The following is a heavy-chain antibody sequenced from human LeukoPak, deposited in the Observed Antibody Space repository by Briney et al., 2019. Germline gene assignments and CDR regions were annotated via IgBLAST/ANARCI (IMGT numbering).Heavy chain of an antibody. V-gene: IGHV3-30*18. D-gene: IGHD6-13*01. CDR2: ISYDGSNK. CDR1: GFTFSSYG. CDR3: AKERLKSSSWYTWTYYYGMDV. Sequence: GGSLRLSCAASGFTFSSYGMHWVRQAPGKGLEWVAVISYDGSNKYYADSAKGRFTISRDNSKNTLYLQMNSLRAEDTAVYYCAKERLKSSSWYTWTYYYGMDVWGQGTTVTVSS. J-gene: IGHJ6*02.